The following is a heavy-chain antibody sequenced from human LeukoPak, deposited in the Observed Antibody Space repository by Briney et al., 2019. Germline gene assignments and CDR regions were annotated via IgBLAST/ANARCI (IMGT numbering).Heavy chain of an antibody. Sequence: SETLSLTCVVSGGSISSGGYSWSWIRQPPGKGLEWIGYIYHSGSTYYNPSLKSRVTISVDRSKNQFSLKLSSVTAADTAVYYCASVGDLDAFDIWGQGTMVTVSS. V-gene: IGHV4-30-2*01. CDR2: IYHSGST. CDR3: ASVGDLDAFDI. CDR1: GGSISSGGYS. J-gene: IGHJ3*02.